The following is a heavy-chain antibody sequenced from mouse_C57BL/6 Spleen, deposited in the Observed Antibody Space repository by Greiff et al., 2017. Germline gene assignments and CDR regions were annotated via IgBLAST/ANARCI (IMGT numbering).Heavy chain of an antibody. CDR1: GFTFSSYA. CDR3: ARDPFYDGYSVFAY. CDR2: ISDGGSYT. J-gene: IGHJ3*01. V-gene: IGHV5-4*01. D-gene: IGHD2-3*01. Sequence: EVKLVESGGGLVKPGGSLKLSCAASGFTFSSYAMSWVRQTPEKRLEWVASISDGGSYTYYPDNVKGRFTISRDNAKNNLYMHMSHLKSEDAAMYYCARDPFYDGYSVFAYWGQGTLVTVSA.